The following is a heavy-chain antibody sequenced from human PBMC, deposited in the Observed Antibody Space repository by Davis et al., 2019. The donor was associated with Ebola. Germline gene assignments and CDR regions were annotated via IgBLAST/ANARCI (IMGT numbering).Heavy chain of an antibody. V-gene: IGHV4-39*01. CDR2: IYYSGST. D-gene: IGHD6-13*01. CDR3: ARLASSSFGY. CDR1: GGSISSSSYY. Sequence: MPSETLSLTCTVSGGSISSSSYYWGWIRQPPGKGLEWIGSIYYSGSTYYNPSLKSRVTISVDTSKNQFSLKLSSVTAADTAVYYCARLASSSFGYWCQGTLVTVSS. J-gene: IGHJ4*02.